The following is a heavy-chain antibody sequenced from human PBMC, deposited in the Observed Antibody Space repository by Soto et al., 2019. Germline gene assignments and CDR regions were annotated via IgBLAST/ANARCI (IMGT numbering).Heavy chain of an antibody. V-gene: IGHV1-69*13. D-gene: IGHD2-8*01. CDR3: ARQYCTNGVCQPV. CDR1: GGTFSSYT. CDR2: IIPVFATA. J-gene: IGHJ4*02. Sequence: SVKVSCKASGGTFSSYTISWVRQAPGQGLEWMGGIIPVFATANYAQKFQGRVTITADESTSAAYMEVSSLRSEDTAVYYCARQYCTNGVCQPVWGQGTLVTSPQ.